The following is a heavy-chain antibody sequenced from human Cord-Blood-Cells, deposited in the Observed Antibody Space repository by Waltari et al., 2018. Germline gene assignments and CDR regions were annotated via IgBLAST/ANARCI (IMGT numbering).Heavy chain of an antibody. D-gene: IGHD6-6*01. CDR2: IYYIGST. V-gene: IGHV4-39*01. Sequence: QLQLQESGPGLVKPSETLSLTCTVSGGSISSSSYYWGWIRQPPGKGLEWIGSIYYIGSTYYNPSLKSRVTISVDTSKNQFSLKLSSVTAADTAVYYCARHVGIAARPDWYFDLWGRGTLVTVSS. J-gene: IGHJ2*01. CDR3: ARHVGIAARPDWYFDL. CDR1: GGSISSSSYY.